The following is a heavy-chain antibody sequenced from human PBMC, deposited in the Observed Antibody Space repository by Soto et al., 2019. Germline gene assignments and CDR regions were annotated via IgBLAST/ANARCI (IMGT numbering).Heavy chain of an antibody. CDR2: IYHAGSV. CDR1: GYSIASGYY. V-gene: IGHV4-38-2*01. CDR3: ARTFDYYGMDV. J-gene: IGHJ6*02. Sequence: SETLSLTCAVSGYSIASGYYWAWIRQSPGKGLEWIGSIYHAGSVYYNPSLNSRVAVTLDTSKNHFSLKLTSVTAADTAVYYCARTFDYYGMDVWGQGTTVTVSS.